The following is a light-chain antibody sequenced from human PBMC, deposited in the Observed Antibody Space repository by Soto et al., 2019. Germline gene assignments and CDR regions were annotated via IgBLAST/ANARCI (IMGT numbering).Light chain of an antibody. CDR2: DAS. J-gene: IGKJ2*01. Sequence: EIVLTQSPATLSLSPGERATLSCRASQSVSSYLAWYQQNPGQAPRLLIYDASNRATGIPARFSGSGSGTDFTLTISRLEPEDFAVYYCQQRSNWPHTFGQGTKLEIK. CDR1: QSVSSY. CDR3: QQRSNWPHT. V-gene: IGKV3-11*01.